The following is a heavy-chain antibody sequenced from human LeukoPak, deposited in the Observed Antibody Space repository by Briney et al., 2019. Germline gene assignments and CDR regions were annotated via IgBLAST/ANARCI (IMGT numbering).Heavy chain of an antibody. V-gene: IGHV3-33*06. D-gene: IGHD3-22*01. J-gene: IGHJ6*01. CDR1: GGTFSSYG. CDR3: EKSSTRHDNGGYYPYYYYYGMDV. CDR2: IWYDGGNK. Sequence: PGRSLRLSCAASGGTFSSYGRRWVRQAPGKGLEWVAVIWYDGGNKYYADSVKGRFTISRDNSKNTLYLQMNSLRAEDTAVYYPEKSSTRHDNGGYYPYYYYYGMDVWGQGTTVTVSS.